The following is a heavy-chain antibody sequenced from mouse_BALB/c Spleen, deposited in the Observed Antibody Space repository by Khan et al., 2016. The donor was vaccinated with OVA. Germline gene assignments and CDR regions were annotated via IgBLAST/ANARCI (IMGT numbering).Heavy chain of an antibody. CDR1: GFTFSGYG. CDR2: ISIVGSFT. Sequence: EVELVESGGDLVKPGGSLKLSCAASGFTFSGYGMSWVRQTPEKRLEWVATISIVGSFTYYLVSVNVRFPISRDSAKNTLYLQMCSLRSEDTAMYCCASTPGYYGRYYFDYWDQGTTLTFSS. D-gene: IGHD1-1*01. CDR3: ASTPGYYGRYYFDY. V-gene: IGHV5-9-3*01. J-gene: IGHJ2*01.